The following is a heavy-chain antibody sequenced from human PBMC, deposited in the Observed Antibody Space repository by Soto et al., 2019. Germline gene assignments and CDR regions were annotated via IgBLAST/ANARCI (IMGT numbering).Heavy chain of an antibody. J-gene: IGHJ4*02. CDR2: ISAYNGNT. D-gene: IGHD3-22*01. CDR1: GYTFTSYG. V-gene: IGHV1-18*01. Sequence: ASVKVSCKASGYTFTSYGISWVRQAPGQGLEWMGWISAYNGNTNYAQKLQGRVTMTTDTSTSTAYMELRSLRSDDTAVYYCGIFTPYYNDSSGNYPHYFDSWGQGTRVPVS. CDR3: GIFTPYYNDSSGNYPHYFDS.